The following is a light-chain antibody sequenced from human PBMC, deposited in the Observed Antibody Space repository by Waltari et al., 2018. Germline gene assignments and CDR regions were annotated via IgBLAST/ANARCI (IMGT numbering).Light chain of an antibody. Sequence: QSALTQPASVSGSPGQSITISCTGTSSDVGGYNYVSWSQQHPGKAPKLMIYDVSNRRSGVSNRFSGTKSGNTASLTISGLQAEDEADYYCSSYTSSSWVFGGGTKLTVL. CDR1: SSDVGGYNY. CDR2: DVS. CDR3: SSYTSSSWV. V-gene: IGLV2-14*03. J-gene: IGLJ3*02.